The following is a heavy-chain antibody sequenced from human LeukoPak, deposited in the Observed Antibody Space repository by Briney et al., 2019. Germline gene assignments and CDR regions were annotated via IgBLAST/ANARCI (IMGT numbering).Heavy chain of an antibody. CDR1: GFPFIRNS. Sequence: GALMLSCAASGFPFIRNSMNWVRQAPGKGLEGGSYISSSSSTIYYADSVKGRFTISRDNAKNSLYLQMNSLRAEDTAVYYCARIPPYGDWAYFDYWGQGTLVTVSS. CDR3: ARIPPYGDWAYFDY. D-gene: IGHD4-17*01. J-gene: IGHJ4*02. CDR2: ISSSSSTI. V-gene: IGHV3-48*04.